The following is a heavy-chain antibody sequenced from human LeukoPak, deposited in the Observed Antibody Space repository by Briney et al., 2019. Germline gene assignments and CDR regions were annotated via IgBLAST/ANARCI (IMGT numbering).Heavy chain of an antibody. CDR1: GFTFSSYS. J-gene: IGHJ4*02. V-gene: IGHV3-48*01. CDR3: ARDPIVVVTAYFDY. Sequence: PGGSLRLSCAASGFTFSSYSMNWVRQAPGKGLEGISYISSSSSTIYYADSVKGRFTIARDTANNSLYLQTNSLRAEDPAAYYCARDPIVVVTAYFDYCCQGPLIPVSS. CDR2: ISSSSSTI. D-gene: IGHD2-21*02.